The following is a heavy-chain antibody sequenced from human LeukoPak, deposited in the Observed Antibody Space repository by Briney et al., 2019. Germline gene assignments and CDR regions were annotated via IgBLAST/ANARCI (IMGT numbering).Heavy chain of an antibody. CDR2: ISGSGGST. CDR1: GFTFSHFG. D-gene: IGHD6-13*01. V-gene: IGHV3-23*01. CDR3: AKDLGSSWYPDYFDY. Sequence: GGSLRLSCAASGFTFSHFGMHWVRQAPGKGLEWVSAISGSGGSTYYADSVKGRFTISRDNSKNTLYLQMNSLRAEDTAVYCCAKDLGSSWYPDYFDYWGQGTLVTVSS. J-gene: IGHJ4*02.